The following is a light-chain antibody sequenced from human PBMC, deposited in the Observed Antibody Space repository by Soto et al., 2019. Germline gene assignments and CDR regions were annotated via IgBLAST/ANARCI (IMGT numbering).Light chain of an antibody. CDR1: QGISSY. Sequence: DIQVTESPSSLSAPLGDGVTITCRASQGISSYLAWYQQKPGKAPKLLIYAASTLQSGVPSRFSGGGSGTDFTLTISSLQPEDFATFYCQQLNSYPRTFGGGTKVDIK. CDR2: AAS. V-gene: IGKV1-9*01. CDR3: QQLNSYPRT. J-gene: IGKJ4*01.